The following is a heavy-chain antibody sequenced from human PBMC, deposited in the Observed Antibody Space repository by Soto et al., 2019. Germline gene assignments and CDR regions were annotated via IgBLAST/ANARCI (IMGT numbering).Heavy chain of an antibody. J-gene: IGHJ5*02. CDR3: ARQTPINWFDP. CDR2: IYYSGST. V-gene: IGHV4-39*01. CDR1: GGSISSSSYY. Sequence: QLQLQESGPGLVKPSETLSLTCTVSGGSISSSSYYWGWIRQPPGKGLEWIGSIYYSGSTYYNPSLKSRVTISVDTSKNQFSLKLSSVTAADTAVYYCARQTPINWFDPWGQGTLVTVSS.